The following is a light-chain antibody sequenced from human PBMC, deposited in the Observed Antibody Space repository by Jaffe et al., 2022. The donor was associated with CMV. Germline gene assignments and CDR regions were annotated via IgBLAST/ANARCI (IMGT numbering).Light chain of an antibody. CDR3: QQSYSTLWT. Sequence: DIQMTQSPSSLSASVGDTVTITCRASQSITNSLNWYQQKSGKAPKLLIFGASNLQSGVPSRFSGSGSGTDFTLTINSLQPEDFATYYCQQSYSTLWTFGQGTKVEVK. J-gene: IGKJ1*01. CDR2: GAS. CDR1: QSITNS. V-gene: IGKV1-39*01.